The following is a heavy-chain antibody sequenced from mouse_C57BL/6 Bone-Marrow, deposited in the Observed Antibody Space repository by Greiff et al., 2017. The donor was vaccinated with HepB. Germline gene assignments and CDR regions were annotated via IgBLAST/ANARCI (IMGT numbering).Heavy chain of an antibody. V-gene: IGHV7-3*01. Sequence: EVKVVESGGGLVQPGGSLSLSCAASGFTFTDYYMSWVRQPPGKALEWLGFIRNKANGYTTEYSASVKGRFTISRDNSQSILYLQMNALRAEDSATYYGASVDYDYAPAYWGQGTLVTVSA. CDR2: IRNKANGYTT. D-gene: IGHD2-4*01. CDR3: ASVDYDYAPAY. J-gene: IGHJ3*01. CDR1: GFTFTDYY.